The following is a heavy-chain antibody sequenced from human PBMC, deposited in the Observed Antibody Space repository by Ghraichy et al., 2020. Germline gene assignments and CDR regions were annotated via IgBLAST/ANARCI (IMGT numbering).Heavy chain of an antibody. D-gene: IGHD6-13*01. V-gene: IGHV3-21*01. CDR1: GFTFSSFS. J-gene: IGHJ4*02. CDR3: ARDPQTSAGSKFDY. CDR2: ISGSSTYI. Sequence: LTCAASGFTFSSFSMSWVRQAPGKGLEWVSSISGSSTYIYYTDSVKGRFTISRDNAKSSLYLQMNSLRADDTGVYYCARDPQTSAGSKFDYWGQGTLVTVSS.